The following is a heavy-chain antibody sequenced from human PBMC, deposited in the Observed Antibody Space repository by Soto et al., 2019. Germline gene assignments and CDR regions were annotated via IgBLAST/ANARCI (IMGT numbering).Heavy chain of an antibody. D-gene: IGHD1-1*01. V-gene: IGHV3-23*01. CDR1: GFTFSNYA. CDR2: IGASGGNT. Sequence: GGSRRLSCAASGFTFSNYAMSWFRQPPGKGLEWVSVIGASGGNTFYADSVKGRFTISRDNSKNTLYLQMNSLRAEDSAVYYCAKGGSTSGRRNGDYFDYWGQGTLVPVSS. J-gene: IGHJ4*02. CDR3: AKGGSTSGRRNGDYFDY.